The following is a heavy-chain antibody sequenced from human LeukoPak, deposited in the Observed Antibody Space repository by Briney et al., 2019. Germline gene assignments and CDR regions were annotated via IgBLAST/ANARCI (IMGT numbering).Heavy chain of an antibody. Sequence: GSSVKVSCKASGGTFSSYAISWVRQAPGQGLEWMGGIILIFGAANYAQKFQGRVTITADKSTSTAYMELSSRRSEDTAVYYCARDEPRGSGSYHSYYCYGMDVWGKGTTVTVSS. CDR3: ARDEPRGSGSYHSYYCYGMDV. CDR2: IILIFGAA. D-gene: IGHD3-10*01. CDR1: GGTFSSYA. J-gene: IGHJ6*04. V-gene: IGHV1-69*06.